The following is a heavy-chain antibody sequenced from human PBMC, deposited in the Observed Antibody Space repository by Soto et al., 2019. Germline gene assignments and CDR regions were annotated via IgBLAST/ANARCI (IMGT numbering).Heavy chain of an antibody. V-gene: IGHV3-21*01. J-gene: IGHJ4*02. CDR1: GFTFSSYS. D-gene: IGHD6-6*01. Sequence: GGSLRLSCAASGFTFSSYSMNWVRQAPGKGIEWVSSISSSSSYIYYADSVKGRFTISRDNAKNSLYLQMNSLRAEDTAVYYCARWGYSSSEPSTYWGQGTLVTVSS. CDR3: ARWGYSSSEPSTY. CDR2: ISSSSSYI.